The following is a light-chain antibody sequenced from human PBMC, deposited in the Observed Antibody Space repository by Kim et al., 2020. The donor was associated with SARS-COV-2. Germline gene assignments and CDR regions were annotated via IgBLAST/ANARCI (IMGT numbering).Light chain of an antibody. CDR3: QQYNSYSYT. V-gene: IGKV1-5*01. Sequence: SASLGDRVPITCRASQSISSWLAWYQQKPGKAPKLLIYDASSLESGVPSRFSGSGSGTEFTLTISSLQPDDFATYYCQQYNSYSYTFGQGTKLEI. CDR2: DAS. J-gene: IGKJ2*01. CDR1: QSISSW.